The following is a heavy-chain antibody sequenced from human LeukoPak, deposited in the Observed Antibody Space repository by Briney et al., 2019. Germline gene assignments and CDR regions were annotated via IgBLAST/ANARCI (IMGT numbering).Heavy chain of an antibody. CDR1: GFTFSSNW. CDR2: IRQDGGDK. D-gene: IGHD2-15*01. J-gene: IGHJ4*02. Sequence: GGSLRLSCTASGFTFSSNWMSWVRQARGKGLEWLANIRQDGGDKHYVDSMKGRFTISRDNAKNSVYLQMNSLRAEDTALYYCARYSGGPGDPGGFDSWGQGTLVTVSS. V-gene: IGHV3-7*01. CDR3: ARYSGGPGDPGGFDS.